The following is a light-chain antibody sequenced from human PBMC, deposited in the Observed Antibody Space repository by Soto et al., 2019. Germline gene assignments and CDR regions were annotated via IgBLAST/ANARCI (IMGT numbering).Light chain of an antibody. V-gene: IGKV1-9*01. J-gene: IGKJ4*01. Sequence: DIQLPQSPSFLSASVGDRVTITCRASQGIRTFLAWYQQKLGEAPKLLINAASTLQSGVSLRFSGSGSGTEFTLAISSLQPEYVATYYYQHLNSYPRALAFGGGPKVEI. CDR2: AAS. CDR1: QGIRTF. CDR3: QHLNSYPRALA.